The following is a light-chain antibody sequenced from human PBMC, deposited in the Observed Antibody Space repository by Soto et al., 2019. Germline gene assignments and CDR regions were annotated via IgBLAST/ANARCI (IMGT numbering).Light chain of an antibody. V-gene: IGKV1-5*01. CDR3: QQYYSYSPTT. Sequence: DIQMTQSPSTLSASVGYRVTITCRASQSISSWLAWYQQKPGKAPKLLIYDASSLESGVPSRFSGSGSGTEFTLTISSLQPDDFATYCCQQYYSYSPTTFGGGTKVEIK. J-gene: IGKJ4*01. CDR1: QSISSW. CDR2: DAS.